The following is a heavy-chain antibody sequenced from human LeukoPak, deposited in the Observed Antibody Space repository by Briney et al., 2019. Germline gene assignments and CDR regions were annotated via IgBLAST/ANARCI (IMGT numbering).Heavy chain of an antibody. CDR1: GYTLTELS. J-gene: IGHJ3*02. Sequence: GASVKVSCKVSGYTLTELSMHWVRQAPGKGLEWMGGFDPEDGETIYAQKFQGRVTMTEDTSTDTAYMELSSLRSEDTAVYYCATETPSHYYDSSGLKPRPAFDIWGQGTMVTVSS. V-gene: IGHV1-24*01. D-gene: IGHD3-22*01. CDR3: ATETPSHYYDSSGLKPRPAFDI. CDR2: FDPEDGET.